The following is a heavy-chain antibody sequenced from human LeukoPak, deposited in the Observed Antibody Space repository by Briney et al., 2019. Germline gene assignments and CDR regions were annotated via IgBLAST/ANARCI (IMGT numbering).Heavy chain of an antibody. Sequence: PSETLSLTCTVSGGSISSGSYYWSWIRQPAGKGLEWIGRIYTSGSTNYNPSLKSRVTISVDTSKNQFSLKLSSVTAADTAVYYCAGDQVVVVPAAMNELYYYYMDVWGKGTTVTISS. CDR2: IYTSGST. J-gene: IGHJ6*03. V-gene: IGHV4-61*02. D-gene: IGHD2-2*01. CDR3: AGDQVVVVPAAMNELYYYYMDV. CDR1: GGSISSGSYY.